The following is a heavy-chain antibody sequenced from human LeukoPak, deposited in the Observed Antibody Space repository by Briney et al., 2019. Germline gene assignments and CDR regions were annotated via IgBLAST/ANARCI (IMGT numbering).Heavy chain of an antibody. CDR1: GFTFSSHS. Sequence: GGSLRLSCAAPGFTFSSHSMNWVRQAPGKGPEWVSSISSSSSYIHYADTVKGRFTLSRDNSKNSLYLQMNSLRGEDTAVYYWARDSELNIVVVVAAFFDYWGQGTLVTVSS. CDR2: ISSSSSYI. V-gene: IGHV3-21*01. CDR3: ARDSELNIVVVVAAFFDY. J-gene: IGHJ4*02. D-gene: IGHD2-15*01.